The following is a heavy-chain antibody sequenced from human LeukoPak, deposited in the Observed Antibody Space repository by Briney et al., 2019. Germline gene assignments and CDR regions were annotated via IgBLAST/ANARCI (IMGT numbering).Heavy chain of an antibody. D-gene: IGHD2-2*01. Sequence: SETLSLTCTASGGSVSGYYWSLIRQSPGKGLEWIGEISHSGSTNYNPSLKSRVTISVDTSNNQFSLKLSSVTAADTAVYYCVRDREYCSSTSCPFDSWGQGTPVTVSS. V-gene: IGHV4-34*01. CDR1: GGSVSGYY. J-gene: IGHJ4*02. CDR2: ISHSGST. CDR3: VRDREYCSSTSCPFDS.